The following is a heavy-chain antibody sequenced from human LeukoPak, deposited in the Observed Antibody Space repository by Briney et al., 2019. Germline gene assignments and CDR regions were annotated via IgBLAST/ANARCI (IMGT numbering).Heavy chain of an antibody. J-gene: IGHJ3*02. D-gene: IGHD6-13*01. V-gene: IGHV1-24*01. Sequence: ASVKVSCKVSGYTLTELSMHWVRQAPGKGLEWMGGFDPEDGETIYAQKFQGRVTMTEDTSTDTAYMELSSLRSEDTAVYYCARVRAAADNWSDDAFDIWGQGTLVTVSS. CDR1: GYTLTELS. CDR2: FDPEDGET. CDR3: ARVRAAADNWSDDAFDI.